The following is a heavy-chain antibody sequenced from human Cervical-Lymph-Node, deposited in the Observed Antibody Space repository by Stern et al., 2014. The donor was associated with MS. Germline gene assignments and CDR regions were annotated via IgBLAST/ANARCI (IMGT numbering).Heavy chain of an antibody. D-gene: IGHD1-26*01. V-gene: IGHV4-31*03. Sequence: QVQLVQSGPGLVKPSQTLSLTCTVSGGSVSSGGYYWSWIRQHPGKGLEWIGYIYYTGSSYYSPSLRSRGTISLDTSKNHFSLRVTSVTAADTAVYYCARAGSNYGADAFDIWGRGTMVTVSS. J-gene: IGHJ3*02. CDR3: ARAGSNYGADAFDI. CDR2: IYYTGSS. CDR1: GGSVSSGGYY.